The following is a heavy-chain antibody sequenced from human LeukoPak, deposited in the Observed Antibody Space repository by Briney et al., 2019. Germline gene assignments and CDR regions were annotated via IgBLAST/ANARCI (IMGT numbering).Heavy chain of an antibody. J-gene: IGHJ4*02. CDR2: IYYSGST. V-gene: IGHV4-39*07. Sequence: SETLSLTCTVSGGSISSSSYYWGWIRRPPGKGLEWIGSIYYSGSTYYNPSLKSRVTISVDKSKNQFSLKLSSVTAADTAVYYCARGAAAVGIEFVHWGQGTLVTVSS. CDR3: ARGAAAVGIEFVH. D-gene: IGHD6-13*01. CDR1: GGSISSSSYY.